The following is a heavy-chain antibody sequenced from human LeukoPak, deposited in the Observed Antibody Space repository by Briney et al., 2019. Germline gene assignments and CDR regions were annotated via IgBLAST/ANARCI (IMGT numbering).Heavy chain of an antibody. J-gene: IGHJ4*02. Sequence: SETLSLTCTVSGGSISSSSYYWGWIRQPPGKGLEWIGSIYYSGSTYYDPSLKSRVTISVDTSKNQFSLKLSSVTAADTAVYYCARGWLQLVYWGQGTLVTVSS. CDR1: GGSISSSSYY. V-gene: IGHV4-39*07. CDR2: IYYSGST. CDR3: ARGWLQLVY. D-gene: IGHD5-24*01.